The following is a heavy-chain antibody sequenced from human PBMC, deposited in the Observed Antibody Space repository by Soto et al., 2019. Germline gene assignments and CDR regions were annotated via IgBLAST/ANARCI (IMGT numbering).Heavy chain of an antibody. CDR2: IYYSGST. D-gene: IGHD6-13*01. J-gene: IGHJ4*02. Sequence: QVQLQESGPGLVKPSQTLSLTCTVSGGSISSGGYYWSWIRQHPGKGLEWIGYIYYSGSTYYNPSRKSRVTISVDTSKNQFSLKLSSVTAADTAVYYCARLPTEQWAAAGTFDYWGQGTLVTVSS. CDR3: ARLPTEQWAAAGTFDY. V-gene: IGHV4-31*03. CDR1: GGSISSGGYY.